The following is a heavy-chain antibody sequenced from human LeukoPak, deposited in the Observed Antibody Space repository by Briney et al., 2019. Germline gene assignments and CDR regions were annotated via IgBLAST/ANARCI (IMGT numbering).Heavy chain of an antibody. V-gene: IGHV4-31*03. CDR3: ARDRSATGTLYGMDV. CDR1: GGSISSGGYY. D-gene: IGHD6-13*01. Sequence: SETLSLTCTVSGGSISSGGYYWSWIRQHPGKGLEWIGYIYYSGSTYYNPSLKSRVTISVDTSKNQFALKLSSVTAADTAVYYCARDRSATGTLYGMDVWGQGTTVTVSS. CDR2: IYYSGST. J-gene: IGHJ6*02.